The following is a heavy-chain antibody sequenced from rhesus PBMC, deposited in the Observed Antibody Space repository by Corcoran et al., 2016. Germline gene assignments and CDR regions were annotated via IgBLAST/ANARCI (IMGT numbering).Heavy chain of an antibody. V-gene: IGHV4-73*01. CDR2: IDGNSPRP. CDR1: GGSISGYYY. J-gene: IGHJ3*01. D-gene: IGHD6-13*01. CDR3: ARDSYSSWGVAFDF. Sequence: QVQLQESGPGLVKPSETLSLTCAVYGGSISGYYYWSWIRQPPGKGLEWIGYIDGNSPRPTPTPSLNNRVPISKDPSTNQFSLKLSSVTAADPAVYYCARDSYSSWGVAFDFWGQGLRVTVSS.